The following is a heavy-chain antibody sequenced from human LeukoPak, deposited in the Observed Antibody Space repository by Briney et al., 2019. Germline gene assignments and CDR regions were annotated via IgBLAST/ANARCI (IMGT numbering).Heavy chain of an antibody. J-gene: IGHJ4*02. CDR3: AREFSTSCSSADY. V-gene: IGHV4-34*01. CDR2: INHSGST. CDR1: GGSFSGYY. Sequence: SETLSLTCTVYGGSFSGYYWSWIRQPPWKGLEWIGEINHSGSTNYNPSLKSRVTVSVDTSKNQFSLKLSSVTAADTAVYYCAREFSTSCSSADYWGQGTLVTVSS. D-gene: IGHD2-2*01.